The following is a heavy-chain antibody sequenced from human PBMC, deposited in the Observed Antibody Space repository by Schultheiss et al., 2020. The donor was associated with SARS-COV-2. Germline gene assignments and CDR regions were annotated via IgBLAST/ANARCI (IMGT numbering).Heavy chain of an antibody. CDR1: GGSIGSGGDY. J-gene: IGHJ5*02. CDR2: IYTSGST. CDR3: ARDRACSGGSCYSRGWFDP. Sequence: SETLSLTCTVSGGSIGSGGDYWSWIRQPAGKGLEWIGRIYTSGSTNYNPSLKSRVTMSVDTSKNQFSLKLSSVTAADTAVYYCARDRACSGGSCYSRGWFDPWGQGTLVTVSS. V-gene: IGHV4-61*02. D-gene: IGHD2-15*01.